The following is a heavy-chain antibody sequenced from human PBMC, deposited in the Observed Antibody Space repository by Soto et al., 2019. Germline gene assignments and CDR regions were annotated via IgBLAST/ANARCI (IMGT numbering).Heavy chain of an antibody. Sequence: QVQLVQSGAEVKKPGSSVKVSCKASGGTFSSYAISWVRQAPGQGLEWMGGIIPIFGTANYAQKFQGRVTIPADESTSAAYMALSSLRSEDTAVYYCARENAGYCSGGSCYPGGWFDPWGQGTLVTVSS. CDR2: IIPIFGTA. V-gene: IGHV1-69*01. D-gene: IGHD2-15*01. CDR1: GGTFSSYA. CDR3: ARENAGYCSGGSCYPGGWFDP. J-gene: IGHJ5*02.